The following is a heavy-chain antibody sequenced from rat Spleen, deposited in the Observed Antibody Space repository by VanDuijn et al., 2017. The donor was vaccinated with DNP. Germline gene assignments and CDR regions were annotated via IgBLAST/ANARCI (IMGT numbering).Heavy chain of an antibody. CDR3: VRWYNSGHYFDY. J-gene: IGHJ2*01. CDR1: GFTFSDYY. V-gene: IGHV5-22*01. Sequence: EVHLMESGGGLVQPGRSLKLSCAASGFTFSDYYMAWVRQAPTRGLEWVAYIRYDGGSTYYGDSVKGRFTISRDNAQSALNLQMNSLRSEDMATYYCVRWYNSGHYFDYWGQGVMVTVSS. CDR2: IRYDGGST. D-gene: IGHD4-3*01.